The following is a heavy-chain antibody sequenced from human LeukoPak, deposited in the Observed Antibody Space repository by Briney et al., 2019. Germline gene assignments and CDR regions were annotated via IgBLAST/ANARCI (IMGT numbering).Heavy chain of an antibody. D-gene: IGHD3-10*01. J-gene: IGHJ3*02. CDR2: IRDNGGST. CDR3: AKDRAGPFDI. CDR1: GFTFSTYG. V-gene: IGHV3-23*01. Sequence: GGSLRLSCAASGFTFSTYGMIWVRQPPGKGLEWVAAIRDNGGSTYYADSVKGRFTISRDNSKSTLYLQMISLRADDTAVYYCAKDRAGPFDIWGQGTMVTVSS.